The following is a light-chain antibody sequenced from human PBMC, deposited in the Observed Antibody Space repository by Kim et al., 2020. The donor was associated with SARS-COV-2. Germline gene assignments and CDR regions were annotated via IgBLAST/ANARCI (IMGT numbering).Light chain of an antibody. J-gene: IGLJ3*02. CDR1: SGSIASKY. Sequence: NFMLTQPHSVSESPGKTVTISCTGSSGSIASKYVQWYQQRPGSAPTTVIYEDNQRPSGVPDRFSGSIDSSSNSASLTISGLKTEDEADYYGQSSDSSNWMFGGGTKLTVL. CDR2: EDN. CDR3: QSSDSSNWM. V-gene: IGLV6-57*02.